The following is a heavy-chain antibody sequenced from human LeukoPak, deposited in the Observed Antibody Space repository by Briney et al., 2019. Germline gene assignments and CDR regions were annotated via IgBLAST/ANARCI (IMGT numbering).Heavy chain of an antibody. J-gene: IGHJ4*02. CDR1: GFTVSTNY. CDR2: IYSGGST. D-gene: IGHD3-22*01. V-gene: IGHV3-66*01. CDR3: ARDGYYYDSSGYTLGRYFDY. Sequence: GGSLRLSCAASGFTVSTNYMSWVRQAPGKGLEWVSVIYSGGSTYYADSVKGRFTISRDNSKNTLYLQMNSLRAEDTAVYYCARDGYYYDSSGYTLGRYFDYWGQGTLVTVSS.